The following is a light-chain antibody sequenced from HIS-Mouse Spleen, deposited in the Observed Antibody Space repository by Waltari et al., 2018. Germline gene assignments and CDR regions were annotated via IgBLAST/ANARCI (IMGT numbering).Light chain of an antibody. CDR3: QQYYSTPFT. CDR1: QSVLYSSNNKNY. CDR2: WAS. Sequence: DIVMTQSPDSLAVSLGERATINCKSSQSVLYSSNNKNYLAWYQQKPGQPPKLLIYWASTRECGVPDRFSGSGSGTDFTLTISSPQAEDVAVYYCQQYYSTPFTFGPGTKVDIK. J-gene: IGKJ3*01. V-gene: IGKV4-1*01.